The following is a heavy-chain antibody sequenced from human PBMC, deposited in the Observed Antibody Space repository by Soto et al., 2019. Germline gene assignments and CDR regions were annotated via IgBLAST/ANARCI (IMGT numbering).Heavy chain of an antibody. CDR3: AIHTYYDFRFALAI. Sequence: PSETLSLTCTVSGGSISSYYWSWIRQPPGKGLEWIGYIYYSGSTNYNPSLKSRVTISVDTSKNQLSLKLSSVTAADTAVYYCAIHTYYDFRFALAICGQGTMVPGSS. V-gene: IGHV4-59*08. CDR2: IYYSGST. CDR1: GGSISSYY. J-gene: IGHJ3*02. D-gene: IGHD3-3*01.